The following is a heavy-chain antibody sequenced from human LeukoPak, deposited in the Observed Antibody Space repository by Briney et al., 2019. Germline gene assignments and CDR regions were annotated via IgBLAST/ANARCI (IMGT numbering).Heavy chain of an antibody. Sequence: GGSLRLSCAASGFTFSSYAMSWVRQAPGKGLEWVSAISGSGGSTYYADSVKGRFTISRDNSKNTLYLQMNSLRSEDTAVYYCATGGVAAAKGYYGMDVWGQGTTVTVSS. J-gene: IGHJ6*02. V-gene: IGHV3-23*01. D-gene: IGHD6-13*01. CDR2: ISGSGGST. CDR3: ATGGVAAAKGYYGMDV. CDR1: GFTFSSYA.